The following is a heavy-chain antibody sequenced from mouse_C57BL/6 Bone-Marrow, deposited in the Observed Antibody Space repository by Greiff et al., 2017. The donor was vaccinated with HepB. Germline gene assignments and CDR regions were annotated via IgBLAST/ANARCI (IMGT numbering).Heavy chain of an antibody. CDR3: ARHGGWYFDV. CDR2: ISDGGSYT. CDR1: GFTFSSYA. V-gene: IGHV5-4*03. Sequence: EVMLVESGGGLVKPGGSLKLSCAASGFTFSSYAMSWVRQTPEKRLEWVATISDGGSYTYYPDNVKGRFTISRDNAKNKLYLQMSHLKSEDTAMYYCARHGGWYFDVWGTGTTVTVSS. J-gene: IGHJ1*03.